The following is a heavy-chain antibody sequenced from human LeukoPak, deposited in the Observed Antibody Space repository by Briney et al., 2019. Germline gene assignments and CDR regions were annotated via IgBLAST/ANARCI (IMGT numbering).Heavy chain of an antibody. D-gene: IGHD5-18*01. CDR3: ARGGHSYGYRQGLDY. CDR2: IYSDGST. CDR1: GFNVFSSY. V-gene: IGHV3-53*01. Sequence: GGSLRLSCAASGFNVFSSYMSWVRQVPGKGLEWVSFIYSDGSTVYADYVKGRFTISRDYSKSSIYLQMNSLMADDTAVYYCARGGHSYGYRQGLDYWGRGTLVTVAS. J-gene: IGHJ4*02.